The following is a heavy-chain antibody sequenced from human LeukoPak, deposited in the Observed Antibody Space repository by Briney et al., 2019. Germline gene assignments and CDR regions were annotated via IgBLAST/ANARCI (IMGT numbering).Heavy chain of an antibody. D-gene: IGHD6-19*01. Sequence: ASVKVSCKASGGTFSSYAISWVRQAPGQGLEWMGRIIPILGIANYAQKFQGRVTITADKSTSTAYMELSSLRSEDTAVYYCARGYSSGWYRNDAFDIWGQGTMVTVSS. CDR1: GGTFSSYA. V-gene: IGHV1-69*04. J-gene: IGHJ3*02. CDR3: ARGYSSGWYRNDAFDI. CDR2: IIPILGIA.